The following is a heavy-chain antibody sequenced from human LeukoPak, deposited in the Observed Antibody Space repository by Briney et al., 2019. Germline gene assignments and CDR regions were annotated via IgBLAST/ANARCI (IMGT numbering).Heavy chain of an antibody. V-gene: IGHV3-7*01. CDR3: ARQRGSGCLDY. CDR2: IKQDGSET. J-gene: IGHJ4*02. Sequence: GGSLRLSCAASRFTLSNYWMSRVRQAPGEGLEWVANIKQDGSETYYVDSVKGRFTISRDNAKNSLSLQMNSLRAEDTAVYYCARQRGSGCLDYWGQGTLVTVSS. CDR1: RFTLSNYW. D-gene: IGHD6-19*01.